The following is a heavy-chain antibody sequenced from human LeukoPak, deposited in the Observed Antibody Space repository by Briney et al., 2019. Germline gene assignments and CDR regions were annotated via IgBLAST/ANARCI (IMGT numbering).Heavy chain of an antibody. J-gene: IGHJ2*01. Sequence: PSETLSLTCSVSGDSIRSYYWSWIRQPPGKGLEWIGYIYYSGSTNYNPSFKSRVTISIDTSKNQFSLKVTSVTAADTAVYYCARPLIGAAGFFDLWGRGTLVTVSS. CDR1: GDSIRSYY. D-gene: IGHD6-13*01. CDR2: IYYSGST. V-gene: IGHV4-59*01. CDR3: ARPLIGAAGFFDL.